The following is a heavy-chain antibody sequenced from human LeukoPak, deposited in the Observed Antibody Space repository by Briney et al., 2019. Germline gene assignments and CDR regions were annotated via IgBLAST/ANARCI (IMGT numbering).Heavy chain of an antibody. CDR3: ASQGYSSSWYFDY. CDR1: GGSLRSSGHW. D-gene: IGHD6-13*01. Sequence: SETLSLTCTVSGGSLRSSGHWWSWIRQSPGQGLEWIGYIYDSGSTNYNPSLKSRVTISVDTSKNQFSLKLSSVTAADTAVYYCASQGYSSSWYFDYWGQGTLVTVSS. CDR2: IYDSGST. V-gene: IGHV4-61*08. J-gene: IGHJ4*02.